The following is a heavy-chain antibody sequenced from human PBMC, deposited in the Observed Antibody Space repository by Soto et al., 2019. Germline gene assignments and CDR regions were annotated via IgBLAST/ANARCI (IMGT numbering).Heavy chain of an antibody. CDR2: ISYDGSNK. J-gene: IGHJ4*02. CDR1: GFTFSSYA. D-gene: IGHD6-13*01. CDR3: ARVGIAAAGPYYFDY. Sequence: PGGSLRLAWAASGFTFSSYAMHWVRQAPGKGLEWVAVISYDGSNKYYADSVKGRFTISRDNSKNTLYLQMNSLRAEDTAVYYCARVGIAAAGPYYFDYWGQGTLVTVSS. V-gene: IGHV3-30-3*01.